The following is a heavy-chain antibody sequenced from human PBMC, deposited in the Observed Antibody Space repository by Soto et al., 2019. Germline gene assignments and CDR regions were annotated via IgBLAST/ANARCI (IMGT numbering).Heavy chain of an antibody. J-gene: IGHJ4*02. CDR1: GFTFSTSV. D-gene: IGHD3-10*01. CDR3: AREEFEDGRGHFDY. CDR2: MSYGGVNK. Sequence: QVQLVESGGGVVQPGGSLRLSCAASGFTFSTSVMHWVRQAPGKGLEWMAIMSYGGVNKYYADSVKGRFTISTDISESTLYLQMNSLRTEDTAVYYCAREEFEDGRGHFDYWGQGTLVSVSS. V-gene: IGHV3-30*03.